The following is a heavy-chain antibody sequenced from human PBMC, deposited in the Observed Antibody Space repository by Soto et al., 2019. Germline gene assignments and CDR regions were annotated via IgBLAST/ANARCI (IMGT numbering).Heavy chain of an antibody. CDR1: GGSFSGDS. V-gene: IGHV4-34*01. CDR2: VKVGGNT. CDR3: ARGQEAIVATH. J-gene: IGHJ4*02. D-gene: IGHD5-12*01. Sequence: QVQLQQWGAGLLKPSETLSLTCAVYGGSFSGDSWSGIRQPPGKGLEWIGEVKVGGNTNYSPSLKSRVTISADTSKNQFSLKLNSVTAADTAVYYCARGQEAIVATHWDQGTLVTVSS.